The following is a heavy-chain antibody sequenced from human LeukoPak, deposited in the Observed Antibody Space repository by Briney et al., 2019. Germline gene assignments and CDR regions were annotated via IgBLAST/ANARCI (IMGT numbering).Heavy chain of an antibody. CDR2: IYYSGST. J-gene: IGHJ4*02. CDR3: ARPALYVWGSYRTYYFDY. D-gene: IGHD3-16*02. Sequence: PSETLSLTCTVSGGSISSYYWSWIRQPPGKGLEWIGYIYYSGSTYYNPSLKSRVTISVDTSKNQFSLKLSSVTAADTAVYYCARPALYVWGSYRTYYFDYWGQGTLVTVSS. CDR1: GGSISSYY. V-gene: IGHV4-59*08.